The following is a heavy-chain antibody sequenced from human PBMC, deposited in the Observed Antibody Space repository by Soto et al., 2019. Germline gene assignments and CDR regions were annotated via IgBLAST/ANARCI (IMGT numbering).Heavy chain of an antibody. CDR3: ARLYYGLDWFDP. CDR1: GYSFTSYW. D-gene: IGHD3-10*01. CDR2: IDPSDSYT. V-gene: IGHV5-10-1*01. Sequence: PGESMKISCKGSGYSFTSYWSSWVRQMPGKGLEWMGRIDPSDSYTNYSPSFQGHVTISADKSISTAYLQWSSLKASDTAMYYCARLYYGLDWFDPWGQGTLVTVSS. J-gene: IGHJ5*02.